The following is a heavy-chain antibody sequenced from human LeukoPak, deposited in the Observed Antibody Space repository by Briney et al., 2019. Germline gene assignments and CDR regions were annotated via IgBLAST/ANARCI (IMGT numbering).Heavy chain of an antibody. CDR2: FDPEDGET. CDR1: GYTLTELS. V-gene: IGHV1-24*01. D-gene: IGHD1-26*01. CDR3: ATDRSGSYQHYYYGMDV. J-gene: IGHJ6*02. Sequence: ASVKVSCKVSGYTLTELSMHWVRQAPGKGLEWMGGFDPEDGETIYAQKFQGRVTMTEDTSTDTAHMELSSQRSEDTAVYYCATDRSGSYQHYYYGMDVWGQGTTVTVSS.